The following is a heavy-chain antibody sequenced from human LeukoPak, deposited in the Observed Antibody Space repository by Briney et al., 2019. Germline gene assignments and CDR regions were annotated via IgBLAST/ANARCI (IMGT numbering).Heavy chain of an antibody. Sequence: SETLSLTCAVYGGSFSSHYWSWIRQPPGKGLEWIGEINHSGSTNYNPSLKSRVTISVDTSKNQFSLKLSSVTAADTAVYYCARKTQYWGSPGLGFDYWGQGTLVTVSS. V-gene: IGHV4-34*01. CDR3: ARKTQYWGSPGLGFDY. CDR1: GGSFSSHY. D-gene: IGHD7-27*01. J-gene: IGHJ4*02. CDR2: INHSGST.